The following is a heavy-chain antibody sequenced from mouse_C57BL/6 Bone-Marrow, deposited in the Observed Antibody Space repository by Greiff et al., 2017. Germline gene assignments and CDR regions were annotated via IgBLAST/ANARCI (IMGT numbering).Heavy chain of an antibody. J-gene: IGHJ4*01. D-gene: IGHD2-3*01. CDR3: ARGDGYYRMDY. Sequence: EVKVVESGGGLVKPGGSLKLSCAASGFTFSDYGMHWVRQAPEKGLEWVAYISSGSSTIYYADTVKGRFTISRDNAKNTLFLQMTSLRSEDTAMYYCARGDGYYRMDYWGQGTSVTVSS. CDR1: GFTFSDYG. V-gene: IGHV5-17*01. CDR2: ISSGSSTI.